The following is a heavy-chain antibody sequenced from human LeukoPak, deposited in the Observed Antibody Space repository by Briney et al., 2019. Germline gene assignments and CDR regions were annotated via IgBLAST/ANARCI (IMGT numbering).Heavy chain of an antibody. CDR3: AGSAYTYGTPYYFDF. Sequence: GGSLRLSCAASGFTVSSNHMSWVRQAPGKGLEWVSVLYSGGSTYYADSVKGRFTISRDNSKNTLYLQMNSLRAEDTAVYYCAGSAYTYGTPYYFDFWGQGTLVTVSS. J-gene: IGHJ4*02. CDR1: GFTVSSNH. V-gene: IGHV3-53*01. D-gene: IGHD5-18*01. CDR2: LYSGGST.